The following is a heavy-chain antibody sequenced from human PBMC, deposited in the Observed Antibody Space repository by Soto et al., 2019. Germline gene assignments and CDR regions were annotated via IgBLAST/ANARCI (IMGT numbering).Heavy chain of an antibody. Sequence: SETLSLTCAVSGGYISGGYYSWSWIRQPPGKGLEWIGFIYNSGSTYYNSSLRTAYLQWTSLKASDTALYYCARTRSFTLGFYYDGMDVWGQGTTVTVSS. CDR3: DGMDV. CDR1: GGYISGGYYS. J-gene: IGHJ6*02. V-gene: IGHV4-30-2*01. D-gene: IGHD3-10*01. CDR2: IYNSGST.